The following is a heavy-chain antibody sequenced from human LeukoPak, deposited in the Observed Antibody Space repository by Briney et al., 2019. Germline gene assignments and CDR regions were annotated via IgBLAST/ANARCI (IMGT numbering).Heavy chain of an antibody. CDR1: GFTFSSYG. CDR3: AEGGYSYGAWFDP. V-gene: IGHV3-30*02. D-gene: IGHD5-18*01. CDR2: IRYDGSNK. J-gene: IGHJ5*02. Sequence: PGGSLRLSCAASGFTFSSYGMRWVRQAPGKGLEWVAFIRYDGSNKYYADSVKGRFTISRDNSKNTLYLQMNSLRAEDTAVYYCAEGGYSYGAWFDPWGQGTLVTVSS.